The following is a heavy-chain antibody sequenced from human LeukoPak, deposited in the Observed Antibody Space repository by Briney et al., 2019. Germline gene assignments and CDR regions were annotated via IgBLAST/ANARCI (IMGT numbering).Heavy chain of an antibody. Sequence: GGSLRLSCAASEFIFSNYEVNWFRQAPGKGLEWISYKPRGRNNIYYSDSVKARFAVSIDPAKHSGYLQMNSLRDEDTAVYYCSAWLGDLLLSLWGQGTMVSVAS. CDR2: KPRGRNNI. D-gene: IGHD6-19*01. V-gene: IGHV3-48*03. CDR3: SAWLGDLLLSL. CDR1: EFIFSNYE. J-gene: IGHJ3*01.